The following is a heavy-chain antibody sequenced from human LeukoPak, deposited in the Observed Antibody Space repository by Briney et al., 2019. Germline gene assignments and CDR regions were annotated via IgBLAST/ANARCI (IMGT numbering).Heavy chain of an antibody. V-gene: IGHV1-18*01. Sequence: GASVKVSCKASGYTFTNYGISWVRQAPGQGLEWMGWISAYNGNTNYAQKFQGRVTMNTDTSTSTAYMELRSLRSDDTAVYYCARGFQQWLVNWFDPWGQGTLVTVSS. CDR1: GYTFTNYG. CDR3: ARGFQQWLVNWFDP. D-gene: IGHD6-19*01. CDR2: ISAYNGNT. J-gene: IGHJ5*02.